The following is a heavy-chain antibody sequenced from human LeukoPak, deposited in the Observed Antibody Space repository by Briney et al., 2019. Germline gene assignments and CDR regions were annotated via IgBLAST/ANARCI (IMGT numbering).Heavy chain of an antibody. CDR3: AKDASGYSSNWLNFYYFDY. D-gene: IGHD6-13*01. CDR1: GFTFSSHG. CDR2: TRYDGSNK. V-gene: IGHV3-30*02. Sequence: GGSLRLSCAASGFTFSSHGMHWVRQAPGKGLEWVAFTRYDGSNKYYADSVKGRFTISRDNSKNTLYLQMNSLRAEDTAVYYCAKDASGYSSNWLNFYYFDYWGQGTLVTVSS. J-gene: IGHJ4*02.